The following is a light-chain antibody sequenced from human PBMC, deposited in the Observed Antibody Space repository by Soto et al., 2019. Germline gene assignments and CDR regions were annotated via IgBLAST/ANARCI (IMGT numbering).Light chain of an antibody. J-gene: IGKJ1*01. CDR2: GAS. CDR1: QSCSSN. Sequence: EIVMTQSPATLSVSPGERATLSCRASQSCSSNLAWYQHKPCQAPRLLIYGASTRATGIPARFSGSGSGTEFTLAVSSLQSEDVADYYCQQYNNWPPWTFGQGTTVEIK. V-gene: IGKV3-15*01. CDR3: QQYNNWPPWT.